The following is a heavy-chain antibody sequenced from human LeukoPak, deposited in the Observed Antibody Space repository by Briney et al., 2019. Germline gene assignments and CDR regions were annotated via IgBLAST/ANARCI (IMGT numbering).Heavy chain of an antibody. D-gene: IGHD3-3*01. Sequence: ASVKVSCKASGYTFTSYYMHWVRQAPGQGLEWMGIFNPSGGSTSYAQKFQGRVTMTRDTSTSTVYMELSSLRSEDTAVYYCARTLLSVGVVTPFDYWGQGTLVTVSS. V-gene: IGHV1-46*01. CDR1: GYTFTSYY. CDR3: ARTLLSVGVVTPFDY. CDR2: FNPSGGST. J-gene: IGHJ4*02.